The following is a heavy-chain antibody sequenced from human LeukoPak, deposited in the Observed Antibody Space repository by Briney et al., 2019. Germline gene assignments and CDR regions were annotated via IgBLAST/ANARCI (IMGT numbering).Heavy chain of an antibody. Sequence: SETLSLTCTVSGGSISSYYWSWIRQPPGKGLDWIGYIYYSGSTNYNPSLKSRVTISVDTSKYQFSLRLSSVTAADTAVYYCARLLWTTTVSMLDYWGQGTLVTVSS. CDR3: ARLLWTTTVSMLDY. V-gene: IGHV4-59*01. D-gene: IGHD4-17*01. CDR2: IYYSGST. J-gene: IGHJ4*02. CDR1: GGSISSYY.